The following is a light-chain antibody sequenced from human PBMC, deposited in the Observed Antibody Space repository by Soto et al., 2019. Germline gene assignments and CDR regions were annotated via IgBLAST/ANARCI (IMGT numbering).Light chain of an antibody. CDR3: QHRTGWPPSCT. CDR2: DAA. J-gene: IGKJ2*02. CDR1: QSVATY. V-gene: IGKV3-11*01. Sequence: EIVLTQSPLTLALSPGERATLSCRASQSVATYLPWYQQRPGQAPRLLSYDAAHRATGIPARFSGSGSGTDVTRTISSLEPEEVAGYYCQHRTGWPPSCTVGRGNKVEI.